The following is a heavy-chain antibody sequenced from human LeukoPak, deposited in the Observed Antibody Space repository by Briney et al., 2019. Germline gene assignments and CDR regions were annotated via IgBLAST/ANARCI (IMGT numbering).Heavy chain of an antibody. V-gene: IGHV3-66*01. CDR3: ARDLGYSGYDSRAFDI. D-gene: IGHD5-12*01. Sequence: GGSLRLSCAASGFTFDDYDMSWVRQAPGKGLEWVSVIYSGGSTYYADSVKGRFTISRDNSKNTLYLQMNSLRAEDTAVYYCARDLGYSGYDSRAFDIWGQGTMVTVSS. CDR1: GFTFDDYD. CDR2: IYSGGST. J-gene: IGHJ3*02.